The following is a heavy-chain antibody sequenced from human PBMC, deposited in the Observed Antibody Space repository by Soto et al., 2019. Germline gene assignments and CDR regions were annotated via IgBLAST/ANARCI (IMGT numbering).Heavy chain of an antibody. CDR2: INPNSGGT. J-gene: IGHJ6*02. CDR3: ARDHDILTGYYKMDV. V-gene: IGHV1-2*04. Sequence: PSVKVSCKASGYSFPSYDINWVRQAPGQGLEWMGWINPNSGGTNYAQKFQGWVTMTRDTSISTAYMELSRLRSDDTAVYYCARDHDILTGYYKMDVWGQGTTVTVSS. CDR1: GYSFPSYD. D-gene: IGHD3-9*01.